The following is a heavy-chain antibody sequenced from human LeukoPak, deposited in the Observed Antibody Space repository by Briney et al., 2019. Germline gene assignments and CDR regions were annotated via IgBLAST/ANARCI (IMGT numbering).Heavy chain of an antibody. CDR2: IRSQSDGGTA. D-gene: IGHD2-8*01. J-gene: IGHJ4*02. Sequence: GGSLRLSCAVSRFSFSDAWMAWVRQAPGKGLEHVGRIRSQSDGGTADYAAPVKDRFTISRDDSNNMVYLYMNNLKIEDTAMYYCTTGYGTIDFWGQGTLVAVSS. V-gene: IGHV3-15*01. CDR1: RFSFSDAW. CDR3: TTGYGTIDF.